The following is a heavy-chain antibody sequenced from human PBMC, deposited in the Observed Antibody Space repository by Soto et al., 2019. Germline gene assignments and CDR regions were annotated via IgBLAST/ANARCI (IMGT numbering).Heavy chain of an antibody. Sequence: QLQLQESGPGLVKPSETLSLTCTVSGGSISSSSYYWGWIRQPPGKGLEWIGSIHYIGSTYYNPSLKSRVTISVDTSRNQFSLKLISVTAADTAAYHCARLYSSRCYFDYWGQGTLVSVSS. CDR1: GGSISSSSYY. CDR2: IHYIGST. CDR3: ARLYSSRCYFDY. V-gene: IGHV4-39*01. J-gene: IGHJ4*02. D-gene: IGHD6-13*01.